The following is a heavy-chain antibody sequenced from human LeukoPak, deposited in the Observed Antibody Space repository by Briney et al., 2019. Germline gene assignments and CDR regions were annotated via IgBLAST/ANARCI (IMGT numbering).Heavy chain of an antibody. CDR3: AREGAFYYDSSGYSKYFDY. V-gene: IGHV1-18*01. Sequence: GASVKVSCKASGFTFPNHGISWVGQAPGQGVEGMGWISIYNGDTKYAQKVQGRVTMTTDTSTSTVYMELRSLRSDDTAVYYCAREGAFYYDSSGYSKYFDYWGQGTLVTVSS. CDR1: GFTFPNHG. CDR2: ISIYNGDT. J-gene: IGHJ4*02. D-gene: IGHD3-22*01.